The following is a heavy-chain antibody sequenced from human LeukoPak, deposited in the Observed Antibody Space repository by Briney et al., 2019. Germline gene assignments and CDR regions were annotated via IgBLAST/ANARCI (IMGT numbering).Heavy chain of an antibody. V-gene: IGHV1-69*13. D-gene: IGHD4-17*01. CDR2: IIPIFGTA. CDR1: GGTFSSYA. CDR3: ARVGGEDYGDYGGGY. J-gene: IGHJ4*02. Sequence: SVKVSCKASGGTFSSYAISWVRQAPGQGLEWMGGIIPIFGTANYAQKFQGRVTITGDESTSTAYMELSSLRSEDTAVYYCARVGGEDYGDYGGGYWGQGTLVTVSS.